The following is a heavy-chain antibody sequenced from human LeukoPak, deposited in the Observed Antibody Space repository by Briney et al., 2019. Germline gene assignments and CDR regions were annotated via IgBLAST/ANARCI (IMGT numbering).Heavy chain of an antibody. Sequence: ASVKVSCKASGYTFTSYDINWVRQATGQGLEWMGWMNPNSGNTGYAQKFQGRVTMTRNTSISTAYMELSCLRSEDTAVYYCARDAEIGFWFDYWGQGTLVTVSS. J-gene: IGHJ4*02. D-gene: IGHD3-3*01. CDR3: ARDAEIGFWFDY. CDR1: GYTFTSYD. V-gene: IGHV1-8*01. CDR2: MNPNSGNT.